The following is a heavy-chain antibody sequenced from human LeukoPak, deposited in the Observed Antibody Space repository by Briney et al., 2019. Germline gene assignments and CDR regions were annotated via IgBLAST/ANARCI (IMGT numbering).Heavy chain of an antibody. V-gene: IGHV6-1*01. Sequence: SQTLSLTCAISGDSVSSSSAAWNWIRQSPLRGLEWLGRTYYRSKWYNDYAVSLKSRITINPDTSKNQFSLQLNSVTPEDTAVYYCASGVGATYYFDYWGQGTLVTVSS. J-gene: IGHJ4*02. CDR3: ASGVGATYYFDY. CDR1: GDSVSSSSAA. D-gene: IGHD1-26*01. CDR2: TYYRSKWYN.